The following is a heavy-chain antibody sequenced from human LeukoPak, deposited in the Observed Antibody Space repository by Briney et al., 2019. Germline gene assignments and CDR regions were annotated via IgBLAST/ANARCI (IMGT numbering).Heavy chain of an antibody. J-gene: IGHJ6*04. D-gene: IGHD3-10*01. V-gene: IGHV3-64D*06. CDR1: GFTFSSYA. CDR2: ISSNGGST. CDR3: VKLGGSGSYYYYYYGMDV. Sequence: PGGSLRLSCSASGFTFSSYAMHWVRQAPGKGLEYVSAISSNGGSTYYADSVKGRFTISRDNSKNTLYLQMSSLRAEDTAVYYCVKLGGSGSYYYYYYGMDVWGKGTTVTVSS.